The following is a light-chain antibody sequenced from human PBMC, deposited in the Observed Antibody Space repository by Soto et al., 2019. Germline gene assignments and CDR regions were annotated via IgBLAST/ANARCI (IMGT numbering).Light chain of an antibody. J-gene: IGKJ4*01. Sequence: DIVMTQSPDSLAVSLGARATINCKSSQSVSYSSNNKNYLAWYQQKPGQPPKLLIYWASTRESGVPVRFSGSGSGTDFTLTISSLQAEDVAAYYCQQYYSTPLTFGGGTKVDIK. CDR2: WAS. CDR3: QQYYSTPLT. V-gene: IGKV4-1*01. CDR1: QSVSYSSNNKNY.